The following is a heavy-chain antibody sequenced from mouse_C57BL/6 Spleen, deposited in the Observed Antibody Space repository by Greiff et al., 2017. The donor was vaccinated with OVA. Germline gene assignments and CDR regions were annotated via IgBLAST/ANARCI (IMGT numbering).Heavy chain of an antibody. CDR2: IDPSDGYT. V-gene: IGHV1-50*01. D-gene: IGHD4-1*01. J-gene: IGHJ1*03. Sequence: QVQLQQPGAELVKPGASVKLSCKASGYTFTSYWMQWVKQRPGQGLEWIGEIDPSDGYTNYNQKFKGKATLTVDTSSSTAYMQLSSLTSEDSEVDDCERRTNWEYFEVWGTGTTVTVSS. CDR1: GYTFTSYW. CDR3: ERRTNWEYFEV.